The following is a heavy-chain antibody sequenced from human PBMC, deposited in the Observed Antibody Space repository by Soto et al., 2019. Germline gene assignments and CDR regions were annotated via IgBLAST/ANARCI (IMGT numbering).Heavy chain of an antibody. V-gene: IGHV4-34*01. CDR2: VNHAGGT. Sequence: QMHIQQWGAGLLKPSETLSLTCAVSGGSFNDFYWNWVRQPPGEGLEWIGEVNHAGGTDYNPSLKSRVTISEDRSKNQLSLRLKSVTVADTATYYCARRGRYGGRSCTVWGQVTLVTVSS. CDR3: ARRGRYGGRSCTV. J-gene: IGHJ4*02. D-gene: IGHD2-15*01. CDR1: GGSFNDFY.